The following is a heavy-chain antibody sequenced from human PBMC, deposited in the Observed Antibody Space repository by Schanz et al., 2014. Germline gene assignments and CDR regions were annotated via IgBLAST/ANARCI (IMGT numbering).Heavy chain of an antibody. J-gene: IGHJ6*02. Sequence: EVQLLESGGGLVQPGGSLRLSCAASGFTFTTHSMTWVRQAPGKGLEWVSGISGSGGSTYYADSVKGRFTISRDNSKNTLNLQMNSLRDEDTAIYYCARVRRRIAAPSTPSFRNCCYYAMDVWGQGTTGTVSS. CDR2: ISGSGGST. D-gene: IGHD6-25*01. V-gene: IGHV3-23*01. CDR1: GFTFTTHS. CDR3: ARVRRRIAAPSTPSFRNCCYYAMDV.